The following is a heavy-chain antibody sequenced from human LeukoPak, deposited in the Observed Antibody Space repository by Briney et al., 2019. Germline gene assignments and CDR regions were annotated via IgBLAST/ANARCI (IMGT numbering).Heavy chain of an antibody. CDR2: INTNTAIP. Sequence: ASVKVSCKAAGYTFTTYTMNWVRQAPGQGLEWMGWINTNTAIPTYAQGFTGRFVFSLDTSVNTAYLQISSLKAEDTAVYYCARVGSTESYYDYYYGLDVWGQGTTVSVSS. J-gene: IGHJ6*02. V-gene: IGHV7-4-1*02. D-gene: IGHD1-26*01. CDR1: GYTFTTYT. CDR3: ARVGSTESYYDYYYGLDV.